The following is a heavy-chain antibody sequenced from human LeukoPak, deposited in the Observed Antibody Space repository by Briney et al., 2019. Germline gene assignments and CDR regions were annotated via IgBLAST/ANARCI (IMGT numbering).Heavy chain of an antibody. D-gene: IGHD2-2*01. CDR3: ARDRGSK. CDR2: ISYDGSNK. V-gene: IGHV3-30*04. CDR1: GFTFSSYA. Sequence: PGGSLRLSCAASGFTFSSYAMHWVRQAPGKGLEWVAVISYDGSNKYYADSVKGRFTISRDNSKNTLYLQMNSLRAEDTAVYYCARDRGSKWGQGTLVTVSS. J-gene: IGHJ4*02.